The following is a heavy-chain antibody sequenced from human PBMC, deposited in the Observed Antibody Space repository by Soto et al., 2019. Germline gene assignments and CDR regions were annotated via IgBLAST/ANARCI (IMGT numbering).Heavy chain of an antibody. J-gene: IGHJ4*02. CDR2: ISGSGGST. CDR1: GFTFSSYA. D-gene: IGHD5-18*01. CDR3: AKDMDTAMVTFDDY. V-gene: IGHV3-23*01. Sequence: GTLLLPCTASGFTFSSYAMSWVRQAPGKGLEWVSAISGSGGSTYYADSVKGRFTISRDNSKNTLYLQMNSLRAEDTAVYYCAKDMDTAMVTFDDYWGQGTLVTVYS.